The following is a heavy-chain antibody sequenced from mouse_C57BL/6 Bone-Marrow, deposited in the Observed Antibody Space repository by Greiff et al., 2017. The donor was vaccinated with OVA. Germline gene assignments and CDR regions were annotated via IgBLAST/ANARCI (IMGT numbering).Heavy chain of an antibody. V-gene: IGHV2-2*01. CDR3: ARSRRPAYSNWYFDV. CDR2: IWSGGST. D-gene: IGHD2-10*01. J-gene: IGHJ1*03. CDR1: GFSLTSYG. Sequence: QVQLKESGPGLVQPSQSLSITCTVSGFSLTSYGVHWVRQSPGKGLEWLGVIWSGGSTDYNAAFISRLSISKDNSKSQVFFKMNSLQADDTAIYYCARSRRPAYSNWYFDVWGTGTTVTVSS.